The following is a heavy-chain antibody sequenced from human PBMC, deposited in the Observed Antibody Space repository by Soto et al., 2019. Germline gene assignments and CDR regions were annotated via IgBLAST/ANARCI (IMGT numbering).Heavy chain of an antibody. CDR3: ARGSGYYGSGSRFDY. CDR2: INHSGST. Sequence: SETLSLTCAVYGGSFSGYYWSGIRQPPGKGLEWIGEINHSGSTNYNPSLKSRVTISVDTSKNQFSLKLSSVTAADTAVYYCARGSGYYGSGSRFDYWGQGTLVTVSS. J-gene: IGHJ4*02. D-gene: IGHD3-10*01. V-gene: IGHV4-34*01. CDR1: GGSFSGYY.